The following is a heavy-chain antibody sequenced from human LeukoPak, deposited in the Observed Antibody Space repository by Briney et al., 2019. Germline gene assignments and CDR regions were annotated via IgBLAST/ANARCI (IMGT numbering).Heavy chain of an antibody. Sequence: AGGSLRLSCAASGFTFSNYWMHWVRQAPGKGLVWIPRIHSDGSRASYADSVKGRFTISRDNGKNTLYLQLNSLRDEDTAVHFCARARTNADDPGVYWGQGTLVTVSS. V-gene: IGHV3-74*01. CDR2: IHSDGSRA. D-gene: IGHD1-1*01. CDR1: GFTFSNYW. CDR3: ARARTNADDPGVY. J-gene: IGHJ4*02.